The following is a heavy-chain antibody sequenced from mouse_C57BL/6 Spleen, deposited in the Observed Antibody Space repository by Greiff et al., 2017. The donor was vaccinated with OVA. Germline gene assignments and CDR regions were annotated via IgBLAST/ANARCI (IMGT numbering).Heavy chain of an antibody. J-gene: IGHJ2*01. D-gene: IGHD1-1*02. CDR3: ARRGVTMLFDY. CDR2: IYPGSGST. Sequence: QVQLQQSGAELVKPGASVKMSCKASGYTFTSYWITWVKQRPGQGLEWIGDIYPGSGSTTYNEKFKSKATLTVDTSSSTAYMQLSSLTSDDSAVYYCARRGVTMLFDYWGQGTTLTVSS. CDR1: GYTFTSYW. V-gene: IGHV1-55*01.